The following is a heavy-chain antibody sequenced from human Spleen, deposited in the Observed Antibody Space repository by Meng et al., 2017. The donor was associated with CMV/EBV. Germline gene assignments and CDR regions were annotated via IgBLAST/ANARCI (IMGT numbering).Heavy chain of an antibody. CDR1: VGPLSHYP. D-gene: IGHD3-16*01. CDR3: ARGPFRFTDFDY. V-gene: IGHV1-69*05. J-gene: IGHJ4*02. Sequence: CKGFVGPLSHYPTNWVRQAPGQGLEWMGGIIPIFGTENYAQKFQGRVRITTDESTSTAYMELSSLRSEDTAVYYCARGPFRFTDFDYWGQGTLVTVSS. CDR2: IIPIFGTE.